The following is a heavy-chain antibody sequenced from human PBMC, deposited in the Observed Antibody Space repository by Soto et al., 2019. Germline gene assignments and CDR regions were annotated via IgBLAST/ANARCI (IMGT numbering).Heavy chain of an antibody. CDR3: AREEYTIVVR. J-gene: IGHJ4*02. Sequence: PSETLSLTCTVSGGFSSDSNDHWGWIRQSPGQGLVWIGSFHKSGSIHYNPPFKSRATISVDTSKNQFSLKLSSVTAADTAVYYCAREEYTIVVRWGQGTLVTVS. CDR1: GGFSSDSNDH. CDR2: FHKSGSI. D-gene: IGHD3-22*01. V-gene: IGHV4-39*02.